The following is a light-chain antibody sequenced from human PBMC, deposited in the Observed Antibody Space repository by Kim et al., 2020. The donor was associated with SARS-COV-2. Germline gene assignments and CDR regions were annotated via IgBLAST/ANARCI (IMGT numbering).Light chain of an antibody. J-gene: IGLJ1*01. V-gene: IGLV3-1*01. CDR1: KLGDKY. CDR3: QAWDSSIYV. CDR2: RDN. Sequence: SVSPGQTASITCSGDKLGDKYSSWYQQKPGQSPVVVIFRDNRRPSGIPERFSGPNSGNTATLTISGTQAMDEADYYCQAWDSSIYVFGTGTKVTVL.